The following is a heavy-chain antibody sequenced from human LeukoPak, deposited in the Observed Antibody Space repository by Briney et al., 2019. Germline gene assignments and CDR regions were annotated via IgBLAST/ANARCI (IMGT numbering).Heavy chain of an antibody. CDR2: IYTSGIT. V-gene: IGHV4-4*07. CDR3: ARGGYAFDI. CDR1: GGSISGYY. Sequence: SETLSLTCTVSGGSISGYYWSWIRQPAGKALEWIGRIYTSGITDYNPSLKSRVTMSVDTSKNHFSLKLNSVTAADTAVYYCARGGYAFDIWGQGTMVTVSS. J-gene: IGHJ3*02. D-gene: IGHD3-10*01.